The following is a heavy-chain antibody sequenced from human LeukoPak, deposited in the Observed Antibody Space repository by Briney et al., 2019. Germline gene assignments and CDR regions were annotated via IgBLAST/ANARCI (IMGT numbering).Heavy chain of an antibody. V-gene: IGHV3-74*01. CDR2: IKSDGSST. J-gene: IGHJ5*01. CDR3: AKNKDSGSYYSWFDS. Sequence: GGSMRLSCAASGFTFSSYWMHWVRQAPGKGLVWVSRIKSDGSSTSYADSVKGRLTISRDNAKNTLYLQMDSLRAEDTAIYYCAKNKDSGSYYSWFDSWGQGTLVTVSS. CDR1: GFTFSSYW. D-gene: IGHD1-26*01.